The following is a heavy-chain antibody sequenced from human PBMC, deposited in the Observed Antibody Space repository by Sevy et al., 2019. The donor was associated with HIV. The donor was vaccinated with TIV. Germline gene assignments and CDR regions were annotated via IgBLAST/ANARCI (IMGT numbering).Heavy chain of an antibody. CDR1: GFTFPIYS. J-gene: IGHJ4*02. Sequence: GGSLRLSCVASGFTFPIYSVLWVRQAPGKGLEWLTLISYDGNYKYYADSVKGRFTISRDNSNNILYLQMSSLRVEGTAVYFFARVAVDYCTNDCYDRFDHWGLGTLFTVSS. CDR3: ARVAVDYCTNDCYDRFDH. V-gene: IGHV3-30*04. CDR2: ISYDGNYK. D-gene: IGHD2-8*01.